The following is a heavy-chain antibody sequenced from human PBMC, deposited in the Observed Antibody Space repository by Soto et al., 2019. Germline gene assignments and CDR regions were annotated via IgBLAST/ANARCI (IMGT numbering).Heavy chain of an antibody. CDR2: INHSGST. Sequence: QVQLQQWGAGLLKPSETLSLTCAVYGGSFSGYYWSWIRQPPGKGLEWIGEINHSGSTNYNPSLKSRVTISVDTSKNQFSLKLSSVTAADTAVYYCAREYYDILADWGQGTLVTVSS. CDR1: GGSFSGYY. D-gene: IGHD3-9*01. V-gene: IGHV4-34*01. J-gene: IGHJ4*02. CDR3: AREYYDILAD.